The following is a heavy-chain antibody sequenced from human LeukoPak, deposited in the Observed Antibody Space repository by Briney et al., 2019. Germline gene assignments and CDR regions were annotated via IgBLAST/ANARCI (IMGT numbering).Heavy chain of an antibody. Sequence: PGGSLRLSCAGSGFTFSSYAMSWVRQAPGKGLEWVSAISGSGGTTYYADSVKGRFTISRDNSTNTLYLQMNSLRAEDTAVYYCAKDTSGSYFTGDYWGQGTLVTVSS. D-gene: IGHD3-22*01. V-gene: IGHV3-23*01. CDR2: ISGSGGTT. J-gene: IGHJ4*02. CDR3: AKDTSGSYFTGDY. CDR1: GFTFSSYA.